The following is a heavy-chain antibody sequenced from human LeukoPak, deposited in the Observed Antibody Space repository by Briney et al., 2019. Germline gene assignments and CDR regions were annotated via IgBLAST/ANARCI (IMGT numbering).Heavy chain of an antibody. CDR2: ISSXXXXX. CDR1: GFTFSSYA. J-gene: IGHJ4*02. Sequence: GGSLRLSCVASGFTFSSYAMSWVRQAPGKGLEWVSVISSXXXXXXXXDXXXGRFTISRDNSKNTVYLQMNSLRAEDTAVYYCANEGPNFDYWGQGTLVTVSS. D-gene: IGHD2-8*01. V-gene: IGHV3-23*01. CDR3: ANEGPNFDY.